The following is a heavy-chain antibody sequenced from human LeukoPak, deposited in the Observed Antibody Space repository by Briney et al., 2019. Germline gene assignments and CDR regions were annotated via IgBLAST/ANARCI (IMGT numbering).Heavy chain of an antibody. Sequence: GASVKVSCKASGYTFTSYYINWVRQATGQGLEWMGWMNPNSGNTGYAQKFQGRVTITRNTSISTAYMGLSSLRSEDTAVHYCARAPARRAIFGVVIPTPGSWFDPWGQGTLVTVSS. CDR2: MNPNSGNT. CDR3: ARAPARRAIFGVVIPTPGSWFDP. V-gene: IGHV1-8*03. J-gene: IGHJ5*02. D-gene: IGHD3-3*01. CDR1: GYTFTSYY.